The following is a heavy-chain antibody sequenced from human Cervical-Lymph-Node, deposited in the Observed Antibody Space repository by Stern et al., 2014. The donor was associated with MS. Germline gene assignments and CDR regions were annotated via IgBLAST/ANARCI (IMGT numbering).Heavy chain of an antibody. D-gene: IGHD4-17*01. CDR3: ARNYGDTTYFDY. CDR1: GFSLSTSGVG. J-gene: IGHJ4*02. Sequence: QVTLKESGPTLVKPTQTLTLTCTFSGFSLSTSGVGVGWIRQPPGKALEWLALIYWDDDKRDSPSLKSRLTITKDTSKNQVVLTMTNMDPVDTATYYCARNYGDTTYFDYWGQGTLVTVSS. CDR2: IYWDDDK. V-gene: IGHV2-5*02.